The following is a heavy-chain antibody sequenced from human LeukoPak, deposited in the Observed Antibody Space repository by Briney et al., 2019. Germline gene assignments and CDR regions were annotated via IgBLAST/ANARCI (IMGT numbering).Heavy chain of an antibody. Sequence: GGSLRLSCAASGFTFSSYAMHWVRQAPGKGLEWVAVIWYHGSNKYYADSVKGRFTISRDNSKNTLYLQMNSLRAEDTAVYYCARDQISSGYSYGTALDYWGQGTLVTVSS. D-gene: IGHD5-18*01. CDR3: ARDQISSGYSYGTALDY. CDR1: GFTFSSYA. J-gene: IGHJ4*02. CDR2: IWYHGSNK. V-gene: IGHV3-33*08.